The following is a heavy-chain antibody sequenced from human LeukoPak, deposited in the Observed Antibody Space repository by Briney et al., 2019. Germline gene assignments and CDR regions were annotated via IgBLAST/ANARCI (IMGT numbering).Heavy chain of an antibody. CDR3: ARDLYSIDY. V-gene: IGHV3-23*01. Sequence: GGSLRLSCAASGLSFGFYAMSWVRQAPGKGLEWVSSISGGGAGTYYADSVRGRFTISRDNSKNTLYLQMDSLRAEDTAVYYCARDLYSIDYWGQGTLVTVSS. J-gene: IGHJ4*02. CDR2: ISGGGAGT. D-gene: IGHD4-11*01. CDR1: GLSFGFYA.